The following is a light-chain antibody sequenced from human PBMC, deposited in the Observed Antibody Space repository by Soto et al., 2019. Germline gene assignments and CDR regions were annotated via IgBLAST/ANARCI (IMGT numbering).Light chain of an antibody. CDR3: AAWDDSLNGLL. V-gene: IGLV1-44*01. CDR2: SDN. Sequence: QSVLTQPPSASGTPGQVFTISCSGSNSNIGDNSVNWYQQLPGTAPKLLIYSDNRRPSGVPDRFSGSKSGTSASLAISGLQSEDEAEYYCAAWDDSLNGLLFGGGTRSPS. J-gene: IGLJ3*02. CDR1: NSNIGDNS.